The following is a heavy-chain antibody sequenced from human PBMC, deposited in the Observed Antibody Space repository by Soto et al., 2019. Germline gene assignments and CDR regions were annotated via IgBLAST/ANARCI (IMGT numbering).Heavy chain of an antibody. Sequence: KPSETLSLTCAVSGYSISSGYYWGWIRQPPGKGLEWIGSIYHSGSTYYNPSLKSRVTISVDTSKNQFSLKLSSVTAADTAVYYCARDHDYSNDRYPFRRYNWFDPWGQGTLVTVSS. CDR1: GYSISSGYY. D-gene: IGHD4-4*01. J-gene: IGHJ5*02. CDR2: IYHSGST. CDR3: ARDHDYSNDRYPFRRYNWFDP. V-gene: IGHV4-38-2*02.